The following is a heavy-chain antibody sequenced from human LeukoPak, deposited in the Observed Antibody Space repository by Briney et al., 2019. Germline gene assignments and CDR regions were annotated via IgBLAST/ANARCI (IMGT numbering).Heavy chain of an antibody. CDR1: GFTFNIYW. CDR3: ARDRGLPDAFDV. D-gene: IGHD3-10*01. Sequence: GGSLRLSCAASGFTFNIYWMYWVRQVPGKGLMWVSRTTSDGSSTAYADSVKGRFTSSRDNARNTLYLQMNSLRAEDTAVYYCARDRGLPDAFDVWGRGTMVTV. CDR2: TTSDGSST. J-gene: IGHJ3*01. V-gene: IGHV3-74*03.